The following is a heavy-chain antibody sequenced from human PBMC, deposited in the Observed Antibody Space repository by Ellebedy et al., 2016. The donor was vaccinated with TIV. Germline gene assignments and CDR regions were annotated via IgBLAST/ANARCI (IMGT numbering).Heavy chain of an antibody. D-gene: IGHD6-19*01. J-gene: IGHJ4*01. Sequence: MPSETLSLTCAVSGGSISGYFWSWIRQSPGQGLEWIGDITPSGRRNYNPSLESRVTLSVDTSKNQLSLTLISVTAADTAMYYCASRSGWRDFWGQGTLVTVSS. CDR2: ITPSGRR. CDR1: GGSISGYF. V-gene: IGHV4-34*01. CDR3: ASRSGWRDF.